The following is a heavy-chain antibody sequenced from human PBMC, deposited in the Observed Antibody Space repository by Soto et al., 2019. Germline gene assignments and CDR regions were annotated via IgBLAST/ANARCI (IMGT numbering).Heavy chain of an antibody. Sequence: SGPTLVNPTQTLTLTCTFSGFSLSNSRMCVSWIRQPPGKALEWLARVDWDDDKYYSTTLKSRLTISKDTSKNHVVLTMTNMNPVDTATYYCARTPPTGGSGSYFRNTFDYWGQGTLVTVSS. D-gene: IGHD3-10*01. V-gene: IGHV2-70*11. CDR2: VDWDDDK. CDR1: GFSLSNSRMC. J-gene: IGHJ4*02. CDR3: ARTPPTGGSGSYFRNTFDY.